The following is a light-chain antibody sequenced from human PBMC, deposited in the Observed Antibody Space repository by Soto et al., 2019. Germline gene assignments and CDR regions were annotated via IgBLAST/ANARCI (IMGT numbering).Light chain of an antibody. J-gene: IGLJ2*01. Sequence: ALTQPASVSGSPGQSITISCTGTSSDVGGYNYVSWYQQHPGKAPKLMIYEVSNRPSGVSNRFSGSKSGNTASLPISGLQAEDEAEYYCSSHTSSSTHVVFGGGTKLTVL. CDR2: EVS. CDR1: SSDVGGYNY. V-gene: IGLV2-14*01. CDR3: SSHTSSSTHVV.